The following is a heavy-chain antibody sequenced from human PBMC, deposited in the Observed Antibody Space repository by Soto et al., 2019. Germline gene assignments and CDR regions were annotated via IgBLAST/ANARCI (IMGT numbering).Heavy chain of an antibody. V-gene: IGHV4-59*01. CDR1: GGSINSFY. CDR3: ARDSGWYRLDY. D-gene: IGHD6-19*01. CDR2: VYYDGAT. Sequence: SETLCLTCTVSGGSINSFYWSWIRQPPGKGLEWIGYVYYDGATNYNASLRSRATISVDTSKNQFSLNLNSVTAADTAVYYCARDSGWYRLDYWGRGTLVTVSS. J-gene: IGHJ4*02.